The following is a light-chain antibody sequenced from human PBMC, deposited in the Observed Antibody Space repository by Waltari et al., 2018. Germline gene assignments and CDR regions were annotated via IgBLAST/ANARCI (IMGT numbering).Light chain of an antibody. CDR3: QQHYSTPPT. CDR2: WAS. V-gene: IGKV4-1*01. CDR1: QSVLYSYYNKNY. J-gene: IGKJ2*01. Sequence: DLVMTQSPDSLSVSLGERATINCKSSQSVLYSYYNKNYLAWYQQKPGQPPKLLIYWASTRESGVPDRFSGSGSGTDFTLTISSLQAEDVAVYYCQQHYSTPPTFGQGTKLEIK.